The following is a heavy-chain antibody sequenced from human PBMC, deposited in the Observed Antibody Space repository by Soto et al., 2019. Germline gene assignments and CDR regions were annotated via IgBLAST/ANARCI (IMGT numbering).Heavy chain of an antibody. CDR1: GYTFTSYD. Sequence: QVQLVQSGAEVKKPGASVKVSCKASGYTFTSYDINWVRQATGQGLEWMGWMNPNSGNTGYAQKFQGRVTMTRNTSISTAYMELSSLRSEDMAVYYCARGLADRYSGYDYPGYWGQGTLVTVSS. J-gene: IGHJ4*02. CDR2: MNPNSGNT. D-gene: IGHD5-12*01. CDR3: ARGLADRYSGYDYPGY. V-gene: IGHV1-8*01.